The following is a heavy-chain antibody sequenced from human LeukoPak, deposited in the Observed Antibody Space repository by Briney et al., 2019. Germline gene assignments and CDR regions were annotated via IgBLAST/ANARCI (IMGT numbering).Heavy chain of an antibody. D-gene: IGHD3-9*01. CDR3: ARVPGVYYDILTGYGSGWFGP. CDR2: IYHSGNT. V-gene: IGHV4-38-2*02. CDR1: GYSMTSGYY. Sequence: SETLSLTCTVSGYSMTSGYYWGWIRQPPGKGLEWIGTIYHSGNTYYNPSLRSRVTILVDTSKNQFSLNVRSVMAADTAVYYCARVPGVYYDILTGYGSGWFGPWGQGTLVTVSS. J-gene: IGHJ5*02.